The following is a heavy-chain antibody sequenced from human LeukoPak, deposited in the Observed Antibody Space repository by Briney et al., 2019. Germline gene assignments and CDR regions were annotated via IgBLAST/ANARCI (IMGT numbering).Heavy chain of an antibody. CDR2: ISSSSSTI. J-gene: IGHJ4*02. D-gene: IGHD2-21*01. Sequence: PGGSLRLSCAASGFTFSSYSMNWVRQAPGKGLEWVSYISSSSSTIYYADSVKGRFTISRDSSKNTLYLQMNSLRAEDAAVYYCAKAPVTSCRGAYCYPFDYWGQGTLVTVSS. CDR3: AKAPVTSCRGAYCYPFDY. V-gene: IGHV3-48*01. CDR1: GFTFSSYS.